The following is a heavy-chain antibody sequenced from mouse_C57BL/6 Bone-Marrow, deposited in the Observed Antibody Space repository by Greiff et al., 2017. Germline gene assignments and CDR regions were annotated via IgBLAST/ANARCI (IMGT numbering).Heavy chain of an antibody. J-gene: IGHJ4*01. CDR2: IDPNSGGT. CDR3: ARGGPITTVVATRDYYAMDY. Sequence: QVQLQQPGAELVKPGASVKLSCKASGYTFTSYWMHWVKQRPGRGLEWIGRIDPNSGGTKYNEKFKSKATLTVDKPSSTAYMQRSSLTSEDSAVYYCARGGPITTVVATRDYYAMDYWGQGTSVTVSS. CDR1: GYTFTSYW. D-gene: IGHD1-1*01. V-gene: IGHV1-72*01.